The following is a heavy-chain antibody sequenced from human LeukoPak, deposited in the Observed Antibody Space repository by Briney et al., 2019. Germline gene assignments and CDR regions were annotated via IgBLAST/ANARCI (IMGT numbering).Heavy chain of an antibody. CDR2: TYYRPKWYN. D-gene: IGHD2-21*01. Sequence: QTLSLTCAISGDSVSSNSVSWNWIRQSPSRGLEWLGRTYYRPKWYNDYALSVKSRITINPDTSKNQFSLHLTSVTPEDTAVYYCAGSLGWLSGWGQGTLVTVSS. V-gene: IGHV6-1*01. CDR1: GDSVSSNSVS. CDR3: AGSLGWLSG. J-gene: IGHJ4*02.